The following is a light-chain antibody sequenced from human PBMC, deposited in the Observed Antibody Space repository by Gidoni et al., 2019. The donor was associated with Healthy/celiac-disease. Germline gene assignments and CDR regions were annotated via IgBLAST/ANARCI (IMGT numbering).Light chain of an antibody. CDR1: QDISNY. CDR2: DAS. V-gene: IGKV1-33*01. J-gene: IGKJ4*01. Sequence: DIQLTQSPSSLSASVGDRVTITCQASQDISNYLNGYHQKPGKAPKLLIYDASNLETGVTSRFSGSGSGTDFTFTISSLQPEDIATYYCQQYDNRTTFAGXTKVEIK. CDR3: QQYDNRTT.